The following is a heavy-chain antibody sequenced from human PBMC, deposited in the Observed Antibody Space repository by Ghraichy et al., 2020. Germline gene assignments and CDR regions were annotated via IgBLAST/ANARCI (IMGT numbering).Heavy chain of an antibody. J-gene: IGHJ4*02. D-gene: IGHD3-22*01. CDR2: ISSNSNYI. CDR3: ARVPSYDSNGASDY. V-gene: IGHV3-21*01. Sequence: GGSLRLSCAVSGLSFSYYTMNWVRQAPGKGLEWVSSISSNSNYIYYADSVKGRFTISRDNAKNSLYLQMNSLRAEDTAVYYCARVPSYDSNGASDYWGQGTLVTVSS. CDR1: GLSFSYYT.